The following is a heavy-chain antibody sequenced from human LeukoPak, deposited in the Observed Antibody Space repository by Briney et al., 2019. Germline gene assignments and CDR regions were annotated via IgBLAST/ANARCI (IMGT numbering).Heavy chain of an antibody. J-gene: IGHJ6*02. Sequence: PGGSLRLSCAASEFTFSSYSMNWVRQAPGKGLEWVSYITNSGNSKSYADSVKGRFTISRDNTKNSLYLQMNGLRAEDTAVYYCAKDRRGTYFGTMDIWGQGTTVTVSS. V-gene: IGHV3-48*01. D-gene: IGHD1-26*01. CDR3: AKDRRGTYFGTMDI. CDR2: ITNSGNSK. CDR1: EFTFSSYS.